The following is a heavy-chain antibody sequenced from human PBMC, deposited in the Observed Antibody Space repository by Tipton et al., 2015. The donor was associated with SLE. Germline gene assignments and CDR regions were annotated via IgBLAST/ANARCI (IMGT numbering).Heavy chain of an antibody. CDR3: TRERISGDDSQTDSVDF. CDR2: ITTSSAYI. D-gene: IGHD2-21*02. J-gene: IGHJ3*01. V-gene: IGHV3-21*03. Sequence: SLRLSCTASGFTFSSYSMNWVRQAPGKGLEWVSSITTSSAYIYYEDSVKGRFTISRDNASDSLYLQMNSLRPEDTAVYYCTRERISGDDSQTDSVDFGGQGTIVTVST. CDR1: GFTFSSYS.